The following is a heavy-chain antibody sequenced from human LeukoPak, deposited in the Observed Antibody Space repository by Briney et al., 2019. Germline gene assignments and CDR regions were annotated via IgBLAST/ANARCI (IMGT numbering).Heavy chain of an antibody. V-gene: IGHV3-15*01. CDR3: TTDPDY. J-gene: IGHJ4*02. CDR1: GFIFTDVW. CDR2: IKSKSDGGTI. Sequence: PGGSLRLSCAGAGFIFTDVWMSWVRQAPGKGLEWVGRIKSKSDGGTIDYAAPVKGRITVSRDDSRKTLSLELNNPKTEDTGVYYCTTDPDYWGQGTLVTVSS.